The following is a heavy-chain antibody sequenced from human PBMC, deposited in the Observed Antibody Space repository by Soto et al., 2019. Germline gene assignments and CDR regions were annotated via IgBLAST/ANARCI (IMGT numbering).Heavy chain of an antibody. D-gene: IGHD6-19*01. J-gene: IGHJ3*01. CDR3: VREGSGWYSRGSFDF. Sequence: EVQLLESGGGLVRPGGSLRLSCAASGFTFGNYALNWVRQAPGKGLVCVSVIDGSGNSAYYADSVQGRFSISRDNSKNTLYLQMTSLRAEDTAIYYCVREGSGWYSRGSFDFWGRGTMVTVSS. CDR1: GFTFGNYA. CDR2: IDGSGNSA. V-gene: IGHV3-23*01.